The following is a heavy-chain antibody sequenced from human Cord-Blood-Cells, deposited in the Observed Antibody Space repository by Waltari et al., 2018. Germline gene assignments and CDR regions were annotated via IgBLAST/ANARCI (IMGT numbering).Heavy chain of an antibody. J-gene: IGHJ6*02. V-gene: IGHV4-38-2*01. CDR2: IYHSGST. Sequence: QVQLQESGPGLVKPSETLSLTCAVSGYSISSGYYWGWIRQPPGKGLEWLGSIYHSGSTYYNPSLKSRVTISVDTSKNQFSLKLSSVTAADTAVYYCARGALDYDILTGYYYYYGMDVWGQGTTVTVSS. CDR1: GYSISSGYY. CDR3: ARGALDYDILTGYYYYYGMDV. D-gene: IGHD3-9*01.